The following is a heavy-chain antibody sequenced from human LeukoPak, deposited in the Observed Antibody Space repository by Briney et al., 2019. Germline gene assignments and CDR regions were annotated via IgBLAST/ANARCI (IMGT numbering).Heavy chain of an antibody. J-gene: IGHJ4*02. CDR2: VNPDSGDT. Sequence: ASVKVSCKTSGYTFTNYDINWVRQASGQGLEWMGWVNPDSGDTGYAQKFQGRLTMTTNTPSRMAYMEMTSLRSDDTAVYYCTRDWTYWGPGTLVTVSS. D-gene: IGHD1-1*01. CDR3: TRDWTY. V-gene: IGHV1-8*01. CDR1: GYTFTNYD.